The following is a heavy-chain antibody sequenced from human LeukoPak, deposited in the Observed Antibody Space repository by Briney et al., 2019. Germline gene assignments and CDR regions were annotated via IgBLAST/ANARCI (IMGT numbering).Heavy chain of an antibody. CDR2: IFYNGST. V-gene: IGHV4-39*01. D-gene: IGHD2-8*01. Sequence: SETLSLTCTVSGGSISSSSYYWSWIRQPPGKGLEWIGSIFYNGSTNYTPSLKSRVTISVDKSKNQLSLDLSSVTAADSAIYYCARRPRMVSATNWIDPWGQGTLVIVSS. J-gene: IGHJ5*02. CDR3: ARRPRMVSATNWIDP. CDR1: GGSISSSSYY.